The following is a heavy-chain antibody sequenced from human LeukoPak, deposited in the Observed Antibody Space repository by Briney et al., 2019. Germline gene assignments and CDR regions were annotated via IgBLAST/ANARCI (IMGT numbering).Heavy chain of an antibody. D-gene: IGHD6-13*01. J-gene: IGHJ4*02. V-gene: IGHV3-21*01. CDR3: ARGVSPLNYYFDY. CDR1: GFTFSSYS. CDR2: ISSSSSYI. Sequence: GGSLRLSCAASGFTFSSYSMNWVRQAPGKGLEWVSSISSSSSYIYYADSVKGRFTISRDNAKNSLYLQMNSLRAEDTAVYYCARGVSPLNYYFDYWGQGTLVTVSS.